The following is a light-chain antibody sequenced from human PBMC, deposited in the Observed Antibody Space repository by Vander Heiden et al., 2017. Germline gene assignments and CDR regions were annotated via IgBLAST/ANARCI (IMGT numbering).Light chain of an antibody. CDR3: QQYYTTPYT. CDR1: QSVLYKANNKDD. Sequence: DIVITQSPDYLAVTLGERATINCKSSQSVLYKANNKDDVAWYQQKPGQPPKLLIYWASTRESGVPDRFSGSGSGTDFTLTISSLQAEDVAVYYCQQYYTTPYTFGQGTKLEIK. V-gene: IGKV4-1*01. CDR2: WAS. J-gene: IGKJ2*01.